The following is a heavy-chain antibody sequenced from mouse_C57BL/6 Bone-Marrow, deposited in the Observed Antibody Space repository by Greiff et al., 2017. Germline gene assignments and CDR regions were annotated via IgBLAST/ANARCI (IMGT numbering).Heavy chain of an antibody. D-gene: IGHD2-3*01. CDR2: IYPRSGNT. Sequence: QVQLQQSGAELARPGASVKLSCKASGYTFTSYGISWVKQRTGQGLEWIGEIYPRSGNTYYNEKFKGKATLTADKSSSTAYMELRSLTSEDSEVYVCARGNRWLPFLYYDARDYWGQGTSVTVSS. V-gene: IGHV1-81*01. J-gene: IGHJ4*01. CDR1: GYTFTSYG. CDR3: ARGNRWLPFLYYDARDY.